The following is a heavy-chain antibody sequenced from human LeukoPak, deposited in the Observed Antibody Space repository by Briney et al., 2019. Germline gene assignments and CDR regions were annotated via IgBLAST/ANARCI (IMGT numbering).Heavy chain of an antibody. CDR3: ARLLSYLFDY. D-gene: IGHD3-10*01. CDR2: ISSSGSTI. J-gene: IGHJ4*02. Sequence: GGSLRLSCAASGFTFSSYEMNWVRQAPGKGLEWVSYISSSGSTIYYADSVKGRFTISRDNAKNSLYLQMNSLRAEDTAVYYCARLLSYLFDYWGQETLITVSS. CDR1: GFTFSSYE. V-gene: IGHV3-48*03.